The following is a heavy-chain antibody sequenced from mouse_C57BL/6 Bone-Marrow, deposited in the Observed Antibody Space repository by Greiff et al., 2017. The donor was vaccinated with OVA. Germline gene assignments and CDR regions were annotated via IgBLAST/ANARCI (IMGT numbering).Heavy chain of an antibody. CDR3: AGIGSSMDY. CDR2: IDPSDSYT. D-gene: IGHD2-14*01. Sequence: VQLQQPGAELVMPGASVKLSCKASGYTFTSYWMHWVKQRPGQGLEWIGEIDPSDSYTYYNQKFKGKSTVTVDKSSSTAYMQLSSLTSEAAAVYYCAGIGSSMDYWGQGTSVTVSS. CDR1: GYTFTSYW. V-gene: IGHV1-69*01. J-gene: IGHJ4*01.